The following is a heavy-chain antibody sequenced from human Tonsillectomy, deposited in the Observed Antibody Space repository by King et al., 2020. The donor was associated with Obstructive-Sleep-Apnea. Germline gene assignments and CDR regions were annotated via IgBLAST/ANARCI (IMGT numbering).Heavy chain of an antibody. CDR2: IKKDGGEK. CDR3: ARHRLQFFDY. Sequence: QLVQSGGGLVQPGGSLRLSCAASGFTFSTYWMTWVRQAPGKGLEWGANIKKDGGEKYYVDSVKGRFTISRDNAKNSLYLQMNSLRADDTAVYYCARHRLQFFDYWGQGTLVTVSS. V-gene: IGHV3-7*03. CDR1: GFTFSTYW. J-gene: IGHJ4*02.